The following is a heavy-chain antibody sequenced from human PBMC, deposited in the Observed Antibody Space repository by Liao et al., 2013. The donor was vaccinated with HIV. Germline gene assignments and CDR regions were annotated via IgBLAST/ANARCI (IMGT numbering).Heavy chain of an antibody. CDR1: GGSFSGYY. CDR3: AREESSRAPYYFDY. Sequence: QVQLQQWGAGLLKPSETLSLTCAVYGGSFSGYYWSWIRQPPREGAWSGLGKVNHSGSTNYNPSLKSRVTISVDTSKNQFSLKLSSVTAADTAVYYCAREESSRAPYYFDYWGQGTLVTVSS. D-gene: IGHD6-13*01. V-gene: IGHV4-34*01. CDR2: VNHSGST. J-gene: IGHJ4*02.